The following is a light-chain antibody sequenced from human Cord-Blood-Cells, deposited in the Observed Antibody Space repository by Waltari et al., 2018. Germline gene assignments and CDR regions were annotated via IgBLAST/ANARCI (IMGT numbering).Light chain of an antibody. CDR3: CSYAGSSTWV. CDR1: SSDVGSFNL. J-gene: IGLJ3*02. V-gene: IGLV2-23*01. CDR2: EGS. Sequence: QSALTQPASVSGSPGQSITISCPGPSSDVGSFNLVSWYQQHPGKAPQLRIYEGSKRPSGVSNRFSGSKSGNTASLTISGLQAEDEADYYCCSYAGSSTWVFGGGTKLTVL.